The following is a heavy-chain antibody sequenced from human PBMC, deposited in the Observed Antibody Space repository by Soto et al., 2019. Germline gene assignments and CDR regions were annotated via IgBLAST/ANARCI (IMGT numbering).Heavy chain of an antibody. D-gene: IGHD3-3*01. CDR1: SGSISSSNW. CDR2: IYHSGST. V-gene: IGHV4-4*02. J-gene: IGHJ6*03. CDR3: ARHRRRSGYSPPYYMDV. Sequence: SETLSLTCAVSSGSISSSNWWSWVRQPPGKGLERIGEIYHSGSTNYNPSLKSRVTISVDKSKNQFSLKLSSVTAADTAVYYCARHRRRSGYSPPYYMDVWGTGTTVTDSS.